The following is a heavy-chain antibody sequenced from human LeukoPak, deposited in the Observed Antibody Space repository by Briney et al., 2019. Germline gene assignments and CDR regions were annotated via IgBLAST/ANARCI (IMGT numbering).Heavy chain of an antibody. CDR2: ISTLSSTI. CDR3: ARHGSGFNY. J-gene: IGHJ4*02. Sequence: GGSLRLSCAGSGFTFSSYSMNWVRQAPGKGLEWVAYISTLSSTIYYADFVKGRFTISRDNAKNSLYLQTNSLRDEDTAVYYCARHGSGFNYWGRGALVTVSS. V-gene: IGHV3-48*02. D-gene: IGHD3-10*01. CDR1: GFTFSSYS.